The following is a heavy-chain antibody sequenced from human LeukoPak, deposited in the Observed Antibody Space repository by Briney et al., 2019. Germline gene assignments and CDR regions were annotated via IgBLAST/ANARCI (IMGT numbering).Heavy chain of an antibody. V-gene: IGHV4-38-2*02. Sequence: SETLSLTCTVSGYSISSGYYWGWIRQPPGKGLEWIGSIYHSGSTYYNPSLKSRVTISVDTSKNQFSLKLSSVTAADTAVYYCARDSPTTITTSWGQGTLVTVSS. CDR1: GYSISSGYY. J-gene: IGHJ5*02. CDR2: IYHSGST. CDR3: ARDSPTTITTS. D-gene: IGHD4-11*01.